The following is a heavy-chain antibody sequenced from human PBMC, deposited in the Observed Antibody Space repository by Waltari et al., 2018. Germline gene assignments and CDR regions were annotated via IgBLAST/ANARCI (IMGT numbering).Heavy chain of an antibody. J-gene: IGHJ5*02. D-gene: IGHD3-3*01. CDR1: CGSFRGFF. Sequence: QVQLQQWGAGPLKTSETLSLTCAVYCGSFRGFFWIWIRQPPGKGLEWIGEINHSGSTNYNPSLKSRVTISLDTSKKHFSLKLNSVTAADTAVYYCARGRRWQEFSSWGQGTLVTVSS. CDR2: INHSGST. CDR3: ARGRRWQEFSS. V-gene: IGHV4-34*01.